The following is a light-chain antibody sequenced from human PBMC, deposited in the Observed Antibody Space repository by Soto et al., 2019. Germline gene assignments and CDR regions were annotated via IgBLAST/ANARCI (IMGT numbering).Light chain of an antibody. V-gene: IGLV2-14*01. CDR2: EVS. CDR3: ASYTSSNNWV. Sequence: QSALTQPASVSGSPGQSITISCTGTSSDVGGYNHVSWYQQHPGNAPKVMIYEVSNRPSGVSNRFSGSKSGNTASLTISGLQAEDEADYYCASYTSSNNWVFGGGTKLTVL. J-gene: IGLJ3*02. CDR1: SSDVGGYNH.